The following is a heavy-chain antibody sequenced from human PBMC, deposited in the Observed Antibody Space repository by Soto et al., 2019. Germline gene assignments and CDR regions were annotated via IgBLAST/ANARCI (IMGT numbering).Heavy chain of an antibody. D-gene: IGHD4-17*01. V-gene: IGHV3-23*01. Sequence: EVQLLESGGGLVQPGGSLRLSCAASGFTFSSYAMSWVRQAPGKGLEWVSAISGSGGSTYYADSVKGRFTISRDNSKNTLYLQMNSLRAEDTAVYYCAKAHIDDYGDYTVLTARYYYYYGMDVWGQGTTVTVSS. CDR2: ISGSGGST. J-gene: IGHJ6*02. CDR1: GFTFSSYA. CDR3: AKAHIDDYGDYTVLTARYYYYYGMDV.